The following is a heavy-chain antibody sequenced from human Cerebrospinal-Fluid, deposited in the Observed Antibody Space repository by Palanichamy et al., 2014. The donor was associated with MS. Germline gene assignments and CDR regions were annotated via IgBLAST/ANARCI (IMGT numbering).Heavy chain of an antibody. CDR1: GGSISSGSYY. CDR2: LYSSGST. CDR3: ARSDFSNTVDY. V-gene: IGHV4-39*01. J-gene: IGHJ4*02. Sequence: QLQLQESGPGLVKPSETLSLTCTVSGGSISSGSYYWVWIRQPPGKGLEWIGSLYSSGSTYYSPSPKSRVTIPVDTSKNQFSLNLNSVTATDTAVYYCARSDFSNTVDYWGQGTLVTVSS. D-gene: IGHD4-11*01.